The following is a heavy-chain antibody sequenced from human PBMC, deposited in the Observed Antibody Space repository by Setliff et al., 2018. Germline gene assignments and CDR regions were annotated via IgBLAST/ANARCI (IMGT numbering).Heavy chain of an antibody. CDR1: GDSISSTYH. CDR3: ARGPDNYYGTQYFDY. Sequence: SETLSLTCNVSGDSISSTYHWGWIWQPPGKGLEWIGTVHHRGNTYYNPSLKSRVTMSLDTSKNQFSLNLYSVTAADTAMFYCARGPDNYYGTQYFDYWGQGMLVTVSS. J-gene: IGHJ4*02. D-gene: IGHD3-10*01. CDR2: VHHRGNT. V-gene: IGHV4-38-2*02.